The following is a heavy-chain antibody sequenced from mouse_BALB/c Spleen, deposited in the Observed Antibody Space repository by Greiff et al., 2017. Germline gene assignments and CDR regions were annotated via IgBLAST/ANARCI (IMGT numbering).Heavy chain of an antibody. CDR2: INPSTGYT. CDR3: ARNPLRLRAMDY. J-gene: IGHJ4*01. Sequence: VQLQESGAELAKPGASVKMSCKASGYTFTSYWMHWVKQRPGQGLEWIGYINPSTGYTEYNQKFKDKATLTADKSSSTAYMQLSSLTSEDSAVYYCARNPLRLRAMDYWGQGTSVTVSS. D-gene: IGHD1-2*01. V-gene: IGHV1-7*01. CDR1: GYTFTSYW.